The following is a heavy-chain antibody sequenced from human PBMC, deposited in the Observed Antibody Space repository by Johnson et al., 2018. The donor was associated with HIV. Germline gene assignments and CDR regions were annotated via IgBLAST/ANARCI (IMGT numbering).Heavy chain of an antibody. Sequence: QVQLVESGGNVVQPGRSQRLSCAASGFTFSDYYMRWIRQAPGKGLEWVSSIRSSGSHIYYADSVKGRFTISRDNAKNSLYLQMNSLRAEDTAVYYCARGEYYDSSGPWVDAFDVWGQGTMVTVSS. CDR1: GFTFSDYY. J-gene: IGHJ3*01. CDR2: IRSSGSHI. CDR3: ARGEYYDSSGPWVDAFDV. D-gene: IGHD3-22*01. V-gene: IGHV3-11*04.